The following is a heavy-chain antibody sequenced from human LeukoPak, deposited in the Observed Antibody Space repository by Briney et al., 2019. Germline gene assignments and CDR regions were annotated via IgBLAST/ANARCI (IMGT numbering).Heavy chain of an antibody. CDR1: GGSISSYY. J-gene: IGHJ6*02. CDR3: ARTTIAAAGMLYYYGMDV. Sequence: SETLSLTCTVSGGSISSYYWSWIRQPAGKGLEWIGRIYTSGSTNYNPSLKSRVTMSVDTSKNQFSLKLSSVTAADTAVYYCARTTIAAAGMLYYYGMDVWGQGTTVTVSS. CDR2: IYTSGST. D-gene: IGHD6-13*01. V-gene: IGHV4-4*07.